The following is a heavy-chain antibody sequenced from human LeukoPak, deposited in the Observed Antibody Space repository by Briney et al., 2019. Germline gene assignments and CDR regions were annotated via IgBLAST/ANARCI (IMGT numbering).Heavy chain of an antibody. Sequence: GASVKVSCKASGYTFTGYYMHWVRQAPGQGLEWMGWINPNSGGTNYAQKFQGRVTMTRDTSISTAYMELSRLRSDDTAVYYCARDLHDFWSGYYQHYYGMDVWGQGTTVTVSS. V-gene: IGHV1-2*02. J-gene: IGHJ6*02. CDR3: ARDLHDFWSGYYQHYYGMDV. CDR2: INPNSGGT. CDR1: GYTFTGYY. D-gene: IGHD3-3*01.